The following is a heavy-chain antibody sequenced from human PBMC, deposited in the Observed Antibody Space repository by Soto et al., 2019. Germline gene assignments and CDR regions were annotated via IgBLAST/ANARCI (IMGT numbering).Heavy chain of an antibody. V-gene: IGHV3-7*01. CDR1: GLTFSSSW. CDR3: TRVSRINAPDY. J-gene: IGHJ4*02. Sequence: EVQLVESGGGLVQPGGSLRLSCVASGLTFSSSWMNWVRQAPGKGLEWVANIKQDGSEKYYVDSVKGRFSISRDNAKNALYLQMNSLRAEDTAMYYCTRVSRINAPDYLGQGTLVTVSS. CDR2: IKQDGSEK.